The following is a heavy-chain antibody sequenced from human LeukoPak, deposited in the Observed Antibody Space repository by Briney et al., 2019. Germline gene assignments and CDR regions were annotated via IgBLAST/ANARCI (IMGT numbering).Heavy chain of an antibody. CDR2: IYTSGST. J-gene: IGHJ4*02. CDR1: GGSISSGSYY. V-gene: IGHV4-61*02. CDR3: ARRSYYDETGYFPD. Sequence: PSETLSLTCTVSGGSISSGSYYWSWIRQPAGKGLEWIGRIYTSGSTNYNPSLKSRVTISVDTSKNQFSLKLTSVTAADTAVYYCARRSYYDETGYFPDWGQGTLVIVSS. D-gene: IGHD3-22*01.